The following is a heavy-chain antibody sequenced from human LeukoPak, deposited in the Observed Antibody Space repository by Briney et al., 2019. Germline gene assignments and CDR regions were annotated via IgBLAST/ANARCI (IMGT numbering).Heavy chain of an antibody. Sequence: ASVKVSCKASGYTFTGYYMHWVRQAPGQGLEWMGWINPNSGGTNYAQKFQGRVTMTRDTSISTAYMELSRLRSDDTAVYYCARGKGYDSSGYYYALDYWGQGTLVTVSS. CDR2: INPNSGGT. D-gene: IGHD3-22*01. J-gene: IGHJ4*02. CDR1: GYTFTGYY. CDR3: ARGKGYDSSGYYYALDY. V-gene: IGHV1-2*02.